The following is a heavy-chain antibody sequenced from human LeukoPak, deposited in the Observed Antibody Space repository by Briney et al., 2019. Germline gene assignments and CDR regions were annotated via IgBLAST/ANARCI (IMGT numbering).Heavy chain of an antibody. Sequence: GGSLRLSCAASGFTFSSYGMHWVRQAPGKGLEWVSSISSSSSYIYYADSVKGRFTVSRDNAKNSLYLQMNSLRAEDTAVYYCARDRFASVIDYWGQGTLVTVSS. CDR2: ISSSSSYI. CDR3: ARDRFASVIDY. D-gene: IGHD2/OR15-2a*01. J-gene: IGHJ4*02. V-gene: IGHV3-21*01. CDR1: GFTFSSYG.